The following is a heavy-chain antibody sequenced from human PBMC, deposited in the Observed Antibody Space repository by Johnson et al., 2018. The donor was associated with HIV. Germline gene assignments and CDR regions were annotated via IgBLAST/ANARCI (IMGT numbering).Heavy chain of an antibody. CDR2: ISYDGSNK. CDR1: GFTFSSYA. Sequence: VQLVESGGGVVQPGRSLRLSCAASGFTFSSYAMHWVRQAPGKGLEWVAVISYDGSNKYYADSVMGRFTISRDNSKNTLYLQMNSLKTEDTAVYYCTTGLSSGKGAFDIWGQGTMVTVSS. J-gene: IGHJ3*02. V-gene: IGHV3-30*04. D-gene: IGHD5-12*01. CDR3: TTGLSSGKGAFDI.